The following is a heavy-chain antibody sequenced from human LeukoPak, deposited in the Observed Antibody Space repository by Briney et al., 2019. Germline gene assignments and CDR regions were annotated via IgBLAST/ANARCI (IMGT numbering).Heavy chain of an antibody. CDR1: GGSFSGYY. V-gene: IGHV4-34*01. J-gene: IGHJ6*02. CDR2: INRSGSN. CDR3: ARLWIRNYYGMDV. Sequence: SETLSLTCAVYGGSFSGYYWSWIRQPPGKGLEWIGEINRSGSNNYNPSLKSRVTISVDTSKNQFSLKPSSVTAADTAVYYCARLWIRNYYGMDVWGQGTTVTVSS. D-gene: IGHD5-18*01.